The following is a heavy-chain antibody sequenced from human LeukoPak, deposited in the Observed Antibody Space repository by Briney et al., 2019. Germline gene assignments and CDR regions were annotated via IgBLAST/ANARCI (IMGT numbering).Heavy chain of an antibody. V-gene: IGHV4-61*08. CDR3: ARLVGQLAQREYYYYGMDV. J-gene: IGHJ6*02. Sequence: PSETLSLTCTVPGGSISSGGYYWSWIRQPPGKGLEWIGYIYYSGSTNYNPSLKSRVTISVDTSKNQFSLKLSSVTAADTAVYYCARLVGQLAQREYYYYGMDVWGQGTTVTVSS. CDR2: IYYSGST. CDR1: GGSISSGGYY. D-gene: IGHD6-13*01.